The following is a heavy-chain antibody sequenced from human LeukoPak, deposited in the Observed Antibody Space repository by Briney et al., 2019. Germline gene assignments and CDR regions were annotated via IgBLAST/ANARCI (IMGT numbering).Heavy chain of an antibody. D-gene: IGHD6-13*01. V-gene: IGHV3-21*01. Sequence: PGGSLRLSCAASGFTFSSYSMNWVRQAPGKGLEWVSSISSSSSYIYYADSVKGRFTISRDNAKNSLYLQMNSLRAEDTAVYYCASRYSSSWYLGYWGRGTLVTVSS. CDR3: ASRYSSSWYLGY. CDR2: ISSSSSYI. CDR1: GFTFSSYS. J-gene: IGHJ4*02.